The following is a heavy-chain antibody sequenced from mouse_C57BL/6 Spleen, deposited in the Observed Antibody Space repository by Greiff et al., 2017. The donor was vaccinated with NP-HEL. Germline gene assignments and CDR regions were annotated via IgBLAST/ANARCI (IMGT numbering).Heavy chain of an antibody. CDR3: ARKGNSNHAMDY. D-gene: IGHD2-5*01. CDR2: INYDGSST. J-gene: IGHJ4*01. CDR1: GFTFSDYY. V-gene: IGHV5-16*01. Sequence: EVQRVESEGGLVQPGSSMKLSCTASGFTFSDYYMAWVRQVPEKGLEWVANINYDGSSTYYLDSLKSRFIISRDNAKNILYLQMSSLKSEDTATYYCARKGNSNHAMDYWGQGTSVTVSS.